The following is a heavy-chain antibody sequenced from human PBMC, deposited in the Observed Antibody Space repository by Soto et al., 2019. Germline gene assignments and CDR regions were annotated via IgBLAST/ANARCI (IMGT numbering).Heavy chain of an antibody. J-gene: IGHJ3*02. Sequence: XGSLRLSCAASGFTFSNAWMSVVRQAPGKGLEWVGRIKSKTDGGTTDYAAPVKGRFTISRDDSKNTLYLQMKSLKTEDTAVYYCTTVFWTWHDGFFAFDIWGQGTMVTVSS. V-gene: IGHV3-15*01. CDR3: TTVFWTWHDGFFAFDI. CDR2: IKSKTDGGTT. CDR1: GFTFSNAW. D-gene: IGHD1-1*01.